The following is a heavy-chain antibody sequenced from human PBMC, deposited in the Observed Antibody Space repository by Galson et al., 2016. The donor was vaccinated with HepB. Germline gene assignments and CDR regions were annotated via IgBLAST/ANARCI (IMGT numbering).Heavy chain of an antibody. CDR2: INYSGST. J-gene: IGHJ4*02. D-gene: IGHD3-9*01. Sequence: LSLTCTVSGGSISSSSYYWGWIRQPPGKGLVWIGTINYSGSTYYNPSLKSRLTISVDTSQNQFSLTLSSVTAADPAEYYFTSRHNDFDLDYWGQGTLVTVSS. CDR1: GGSISSSSYY. CDR3: TSRHNDFDLDY. V-gene: IGHV4-39*01.